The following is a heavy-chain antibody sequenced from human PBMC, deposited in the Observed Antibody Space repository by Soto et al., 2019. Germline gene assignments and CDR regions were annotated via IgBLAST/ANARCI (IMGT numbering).Heavy chain of an antibody. J-gene: IGHJ4*02. D-gene: IGHD5-18*01. CDR1: GFTFSNAW. CDR3: TTDSGYSYGDNDY. CDR2: IKSKTDGGTT. V-gene: IGHV3-15*07. Sequence: GGSLRLSCAASGFTFSNAWMNWVRQAPGKGLEWVGRIKSKTDGGTTDYAAPVKGRFTISRDDSKNTLYLQMNSLKTEDTAVYYCTTDSGYSYGDNDYWGQGTLVTVSS.